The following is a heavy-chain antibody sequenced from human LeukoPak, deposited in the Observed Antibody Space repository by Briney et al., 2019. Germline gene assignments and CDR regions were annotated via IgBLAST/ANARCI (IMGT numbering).Heavy chain of an antibody. D-gene: IGHD6-6*01. CDR2: INLNSGGT. J-gene: IGHJ4*02. CDR3: ARHSSARPVYVDY. CDR1: GYTFTVSY. V-gene: IGHV1-2*02. Sequence: ASVTLSLTSSGYTFTVSYIHWMRQPHAQGHELMGWINLNSGGTNYAQKSQGRVTMNRDTSISTAYMELRRLRSDETGVYYCARHSSARPVYVDYWGQGTLVTVSS.